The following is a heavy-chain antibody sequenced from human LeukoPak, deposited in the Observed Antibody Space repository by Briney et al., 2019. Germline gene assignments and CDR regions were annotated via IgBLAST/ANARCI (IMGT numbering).Heavy chain of an antibody. CDR2: IRYDGSNK. CDR1: GLTFSSYG. CDR3: AKVQYYYDSSGHDI. D-gene: IGHD3-22*01. Sequence: GGSLRLSCAASGLTFSSYGMHWVRQAPGKGLEGVAFIRYDGSNKYYADSVKGRFTISRDNSKNTLYLQMNSLRAEDTAVYYCAKVQYYYDSSGHDIWGQGTMVTVSS. V-gene: IGHV3-30*02. J-gene: IGHJ3*02.